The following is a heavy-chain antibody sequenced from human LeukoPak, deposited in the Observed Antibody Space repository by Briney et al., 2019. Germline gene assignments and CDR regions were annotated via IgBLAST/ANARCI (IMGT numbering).Heavy chain of an antibody. J-gene: IGHJ6*03. CDR2: FDPEDGET. Sequence: ASGNVSGNVSGYTLTELAMHGGRQAPGKGREWRGGFDPEDGETIYAQKFQGRVTITEDTSTDTAYMEMSSLRSEDTAVYYCARDREVSCSGGSCLLRYYYYMDVWGKGTTVTVXX. CDR1: GYTLTELA. D-gene: IGHD2-15*01. CDR3: ARDREVSCSGGSCLLRYYYYMDV. V-gene: IGHV1-24*01.